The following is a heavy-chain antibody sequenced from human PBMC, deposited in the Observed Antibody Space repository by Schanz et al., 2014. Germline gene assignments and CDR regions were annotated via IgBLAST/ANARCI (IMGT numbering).Heavy chain of an antibody. V-gene: IGHV3-33*06. CDR1: GFTFSSYG. CDR2: ISGGGGTR. D-gene: IGHD2-2*01. CDR3: AKDSCSSTTCYGYGMDV. J-gene: IGHJ6*02. Sequence: QVQLVESGGGVVQFGRSLRLSCVASGFTFSSYGMHWVRQAPGKGLEWVSGISGGGGTRNYADSVKGRFTVFRDNSKRTLYLEINDPRAEDTAVYYCAKDSCSSTTCYGYGMDVWGQGSTVTVSS.